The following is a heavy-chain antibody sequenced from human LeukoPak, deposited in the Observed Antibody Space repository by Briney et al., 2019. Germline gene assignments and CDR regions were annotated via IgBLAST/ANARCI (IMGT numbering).Heavy chain of an antibody. J-gene: IGHJ6*03. D-gene: IGHD2-15*01. Sequence: GGSLRLSCAGSGFIFDDYGMTWVRQAPGKGVEWVSGINSNGGSIGYADSVKGRFTVSRDNAKKSLYLQIHSLRAEDTALYYCARYCSSGTCCSKDDYYYNMDVWGKGTTVIVSS. CDR2: INSNGGSI. CDR3: ARYCSSGTCCSKDDYYYNMDV. V-gene: IGHV3-20*04. CDR1: GFIFDDYG.